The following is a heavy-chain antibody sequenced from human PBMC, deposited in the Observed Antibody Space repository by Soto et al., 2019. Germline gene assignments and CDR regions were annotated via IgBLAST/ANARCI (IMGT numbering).Heavy chain of an antibody. D-gene: IGHD3-9*01. CDR2: FDPEDGET. CDR3: ARGPQYYDILTGYYRYYYYYYMDV. Sequence: ASVKVSCKVSGYTLTELSMHWVRQAPGKGLEWMGGFDPEDGETIYAQKFQGRVTMTEDTSTDTAYMELSSLRSEDTAVYYCARGPQYYDILTGYYRYYYYYYMDVWGKGTTVTVSS. CDR1: GYTLTELS. V-gene: IGHV1-24*01. J-gene: IGHJ6*03.